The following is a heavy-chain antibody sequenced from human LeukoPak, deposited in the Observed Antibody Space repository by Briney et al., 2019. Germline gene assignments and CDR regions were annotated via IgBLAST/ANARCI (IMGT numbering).Heavy chain of an antibody. Sequence: GGSLRLSCAASGFTFTSYGMSWVRQAPGKGLERVSGISGSGGSTYYADSVKGRFTISRDNSKNTLYLQMNSLRAEDTAVYYCARHLLWFGELSGGFDYWGQGTLVTVSS. CDR3: ARHLLWFGELSGGFDY. J-gene: IGHJ4*02. D-gene: IGHD3-10*01. CDR2: ISGSGGST. CDR1: GFTFTSYG. V-gene: IGHV3-23*01.